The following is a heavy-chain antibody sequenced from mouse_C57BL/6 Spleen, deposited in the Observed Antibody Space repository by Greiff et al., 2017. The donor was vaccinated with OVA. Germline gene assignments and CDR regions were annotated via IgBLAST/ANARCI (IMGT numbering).Heavy chain of an antibody. CDR1: GFSLTSYA. Sequence: VQLQESGPGLVAPSQSLSITCTVSGFSLTSYAISWVRQPPGKGLEWLGVIWTGGGTNYNSALKSRLSISKDNTKSQVFLKMNSLQTDDTARYYCARKEGTSGVPGAMDYWGQGTSVTVSS. CDR2: IWTGGGT. J-gene: IGHJ4*01. CDR3: ARKEGTSGVPGAMDY. D-gene: IGHD3-2*02. V-gene: IGHV2-9-1*01.